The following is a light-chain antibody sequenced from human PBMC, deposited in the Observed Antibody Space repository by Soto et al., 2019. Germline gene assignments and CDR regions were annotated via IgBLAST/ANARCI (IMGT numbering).Light chain of an antibody. CDR3: QQSYSTPRT. CDR1: QSISNY. J-gene: IGKJ1*01. Sequence: DIQMTQSPSSLSASVGDRVTITCRASQSISNYLNWYEQKSWKAPKLLIYAASILQTGVPSRFSGSGSGTDFTLTISSLQPEDFATYYCQQSYSTPRTFGQGTKVEIK. V-gene: IGKV1-39*01. CDR2: AAS.